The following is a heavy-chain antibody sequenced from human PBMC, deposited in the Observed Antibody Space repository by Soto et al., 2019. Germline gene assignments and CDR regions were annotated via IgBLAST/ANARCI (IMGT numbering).Heavy chain of an antibody. CDR1: GYNFTSYD. V-gene: IGHV1-8*01. D-gene: IGHD2-15*01. CDR2: MNPNSGNT. CDR3: ARCRRCSGGSCYPYYYYYYMDV. J-gene: IGHJ6*03. Sequence: QVQLVQSGAEVKKPGASVKVSCKASGYNFTSYDINWVRQATGQGLEWMGWMNPNSGNTGYAQKLQGRVTMTRNTSISTAYMELSSLTSEDTAVYYCARCRRCSGGSCYPYYYYYYMDVWGKGTTVTVSS.